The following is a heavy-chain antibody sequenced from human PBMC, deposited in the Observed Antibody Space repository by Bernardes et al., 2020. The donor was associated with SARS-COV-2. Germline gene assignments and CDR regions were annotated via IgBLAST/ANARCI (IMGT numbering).Heavy chain of an antibody. CDR1: GYTFTSYA. J-gene: IGHJ4*02. CDR2: INAGNGNT. Sequence: ASVKVSCKASGYTFTSYAMHWVRQAPGQRLEWMGWINAGNGNTKYSQKFQGRVTITRDTSASTAYMELSSLRSEDTAVYYCATIPIAAAGSRDFDYWGQGTLVTVSS. D-gene: IGHD6-13*01. V-gene: IGHV1-3*01. CDR3: ATIPIAAAGSRDFDY.